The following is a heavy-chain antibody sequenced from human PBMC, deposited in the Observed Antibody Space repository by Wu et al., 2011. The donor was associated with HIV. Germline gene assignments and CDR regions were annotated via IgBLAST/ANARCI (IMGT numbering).Heavy chain of an antibody. J-gene: IGHJ5*02. CDR1: GYTFTGYY. CDR2: IVVGSGNT. V-gene: IGHV1-58*02. CDR3: AAILYYYDSSGYYTP. D-gene: IGHD3-22*01. Sequence: QLVQSGAEVKKSGASVKVSCKASGYTFTGYYMHWVRQAPGQRLEWIGWIVVGSGNTNYAQKFQERVTITRDMSTSTAYMELSSLRSADTAVYYCAAILYYYDSSGYYTPWGQGSLVTVSS.